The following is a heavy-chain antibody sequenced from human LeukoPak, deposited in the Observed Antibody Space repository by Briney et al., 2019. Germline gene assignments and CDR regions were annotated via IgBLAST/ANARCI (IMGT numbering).Heavy chain of an antibody. V-gene: IGHV4-30-2*01. CDR1: GGSISSGGYS. Sequence: SETLSLTCTVSGGSISSGGYSWSWIRQPPGKGLEWIGYIYHSGSTYYNPSLKSRVTMSVDRSKNQFSLKLSSVTAADTAVYYCARRRSYCSGGSCYTVFDYWGQGTLVTVSS. CDR2: IYHSGST. J-gene: IGHJ4*02. CDR3: ARRRSYCSGGSCYTVFDY. D-gene: IGHD2-15*01.